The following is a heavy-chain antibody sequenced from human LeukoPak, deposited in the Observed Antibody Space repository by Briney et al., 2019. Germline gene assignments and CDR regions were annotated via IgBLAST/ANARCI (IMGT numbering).Heavy chain of an antibody. Sequence: GESLKIACKGSGYSFTSYWITWVRQMPGKGLEWMGRIDPSDSYTDYSPSFQGHVTMSADKSISTAYLQWSSLKASDTAMYYCARLSRQQYAFDIWGQGTMLTVSS. V-gene: IGHV5-10-1*01. J-gene: IGHJ3*02. CDR3: ARLSRQQYAFDI. CDR1: GYSFTSYW. CDR2: IDPSDSYT. D-gene: IGHD5-24*01.